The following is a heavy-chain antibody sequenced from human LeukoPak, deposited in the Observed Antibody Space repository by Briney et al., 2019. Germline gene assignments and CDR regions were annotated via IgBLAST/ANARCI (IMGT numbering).Heavy chain of an antibody. Sequence: ASVKVSCKASGGTFSSYAISWVRQATGQGLEWMGWMNPNSGNTGYAQKFQGRVTMTRNTSISTAYMELSSLRSEDTAVYYRARASPGSSWYKSIDYWGQETLVTVSS. D-gene: IGHD6-13*01. V-gene: IGHV1-8*02. J-gene: IGHJ4*02. CDR3: ARASPGSSWYKSIDY. CDR1: GGTFSSYA. CDR2: MNPNSGNT.